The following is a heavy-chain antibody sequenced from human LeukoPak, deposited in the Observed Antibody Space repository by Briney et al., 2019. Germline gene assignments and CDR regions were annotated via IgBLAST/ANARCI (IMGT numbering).Heavy chain of an antibody. D-gene: IGHD2-15*01. Sequence: VASVKVSFKASGGTFTSYAISWGRQAPGQGLEWMGGIIPIFGTANYAQKFQGRVTITADKSTSTAYMELSSLRSEDTAVYYCARGQGVVPYWYFDLWGRGTLVTVSS. CDR3: ARGQGVVPYWYFDL. V-gene: IGHV1-69*06. CDR1: GGTFTSYA. J-gene: IGHJ2*01. CDR2: IIPIFGTA.